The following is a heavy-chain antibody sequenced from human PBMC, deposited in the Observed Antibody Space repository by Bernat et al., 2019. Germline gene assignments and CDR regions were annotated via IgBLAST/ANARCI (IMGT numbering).Heavy chain of an antibody. D-gene: IGHD3-3*01. CDR3: ATKGGEWKEGNANYYYYYGMDV. Sequence: QVQLVQSGAEVKKPGASVKVSCKVSGYTLTELSMYWVRQAPGKGLEWMGGFDPEDGETIYAQKFQGRVTMTEDTSTDTAYMELSSLRSEDTAVYYCATKGGEWKEGNANYYYYYGMDVWGQGTTVTVSS. V-gene: IGHV1-24*01. J-gene: IGHJ6*02. CDR2: FDPEDGET. CDR1: GYTLTELS.